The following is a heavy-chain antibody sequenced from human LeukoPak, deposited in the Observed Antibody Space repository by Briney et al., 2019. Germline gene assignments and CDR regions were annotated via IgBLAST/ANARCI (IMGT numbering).Heavy chain of an antibody. CDR3: AKGTRNVNDYRHYMDV. J-gene: IGHJ6*03. CDR2: ISGSGGST. CDR1: GFTFSTYA. Sequence: PGGSLRLSCAASGFTFSTYAMSWVRQAPGKGLEWVSAISGSGGSTYYADSVKGRFTISRDNSKNTLYLQMNSLRAEDTAVYYCAKGTRNVNDYRHYMDVWGKGTTVTVSS. V-gene: IGHV3-23*01. D-gene: IGHD4-11*01.